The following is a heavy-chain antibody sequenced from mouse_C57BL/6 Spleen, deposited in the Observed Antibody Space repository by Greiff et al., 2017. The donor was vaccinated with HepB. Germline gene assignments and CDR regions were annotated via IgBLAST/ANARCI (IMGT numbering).Heavy chain of an antibody. Sequence: EVQLQQSGGGLVQPGGSLSLSCAASGFTFTDYYMSWVRQPPGKALEWLGFIRNKANGYTTEYSASVKGRFTISRDNSQSILYLQMNALRAEDSATYYCARFITLYFDYWGQGTTLTVSS. CDR1: GFTFTDYY. CDR3: ARFITLYFDY. V-gene: IGHV7-3*01. CDR2: IRNKANGYTT. J-gene: IGHJ2*01.